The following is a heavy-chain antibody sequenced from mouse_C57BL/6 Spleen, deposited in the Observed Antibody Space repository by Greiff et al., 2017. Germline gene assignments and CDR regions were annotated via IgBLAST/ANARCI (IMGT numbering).Heavy chain of an antibody. V-gene: IGHV1-54*01. J-gene: IGHJ2*01. D-gene: IGHD1-1*01. CDR3: ARNYGSSYFDY. CDR1: GYAFTNYL. Sequence: QVQLQQSGAELVRPGTSVKVSCKASGYAFTNYLIEWVKQRPGQGLEWIGVLNPGSGGTNYNEKFKGKATLTADKSSSTAYMQLSSLTSEDSAVYFCARNYGSSYFDYWGQGTTLTVSS. CDR2: LNPGSGGT.